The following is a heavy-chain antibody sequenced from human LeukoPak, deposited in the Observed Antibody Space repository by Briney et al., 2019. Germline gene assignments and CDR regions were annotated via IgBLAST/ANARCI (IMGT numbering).Heavy chain of an antibody. CDR2: IYYSGST. V-gene: IGHV4-31*03. J-gene: IGHJ6*02. Sequence: SQTLSLTCTVSGGSISSGGYYWSWIRQHPGKGLGWIGYIYYSGSTYYNPSLKSRVTISVDTSKNQFSLKLSSVTAADTAVYYCARDMWSTGMDVWGQGTTVTVSS. CDR3: ARDMWSTGMDV. CDR1: GGSISSGGYY. D-gene: IGHD5/OR15-5a*01.